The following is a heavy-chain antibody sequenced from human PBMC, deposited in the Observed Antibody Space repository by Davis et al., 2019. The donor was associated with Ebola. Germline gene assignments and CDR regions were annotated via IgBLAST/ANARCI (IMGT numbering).Heavy chain of an antibody. CDR1: GFTFTSKW. J-gene: IGHJ4*02. CDR2: IDTDGSST. CDR3: ARGGGGLDY. Sequence: HTRGSLRLSCAASGFTFTSKWMHWVRPAPGRGLVWVAHIDTDGSSTSYADSVEGRFTISRDDANNLVYLQMNSLRDDDTAVYYWARGGGGLDYWGQGTLVTISS. D-gene: IGHD3-16*01. V-gene: IGHV3-74*01.